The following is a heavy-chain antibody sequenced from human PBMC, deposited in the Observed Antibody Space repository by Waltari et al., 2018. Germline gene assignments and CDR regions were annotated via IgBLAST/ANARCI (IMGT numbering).Heavy chain of an antibody. J-gene: IGHJ6*03. CDR1: GGSFSGYY. D-gene: IGHD6-13*01. CDR2: INHSGST. V-gene: IGHV4-34*01. Sequence: QVQLQQWGAGLLKPSETLSLTCAVYGGSFSGYYWSWIRQPPGKGLEWIGEINHSGSTNYNPSLKSRVTISVDTSKNQFSLKLSSVTAADTAVYYCARGERWSSSWGRVGYYMDVWGKGTTVTISS. CDR3: ARGERWSSSWGRVGYYMDV.